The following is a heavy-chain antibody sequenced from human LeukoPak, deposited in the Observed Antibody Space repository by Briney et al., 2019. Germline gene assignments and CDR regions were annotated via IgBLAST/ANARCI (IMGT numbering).Heavy chain of an antibody. D-gene: IGHD4-11*01. CDR3: ARDMSSNDYSTRWFDP. CDR1: GGTFSCYA. Sequence: SVKVSCKASGGTFSCYAISWVRQAPGQGLEWMGGIIPIFGTANYAQKFQGRVTITTDESTSTAYMELSSLRSEDTAVYYCARDMSSNDYSTRWFDPWGQGTLVTVSS. V-gene: IGHV1-69*05. CDR2: IIPIFGTA. J-gene: IGHJ5*02.